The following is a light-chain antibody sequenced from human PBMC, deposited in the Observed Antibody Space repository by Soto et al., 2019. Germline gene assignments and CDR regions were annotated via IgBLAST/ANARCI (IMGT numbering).Light chain of an antibody. V-gene: IGKV3-11*01. CDR1: QSVSSN. CDR3: QQRSNWPPSWT. J-gene: IGKJ1*01. Sequence: EVVLTQSPGTLSLSPGERGTLSCRASQSVSSNLAWYQQKPGQAPRLLIYHASNRATGIPARFSGSGSGTDFTLTISSLEPEDFAVYYCQQRSNWPPSWTFGQGTKVDI. CDR2: HAS.